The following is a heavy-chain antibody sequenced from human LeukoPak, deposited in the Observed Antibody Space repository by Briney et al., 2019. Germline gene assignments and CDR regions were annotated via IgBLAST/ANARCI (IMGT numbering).Heavy chain of an antibody. CDR3: ASEERGYTYGPLDY. V-gene: IGHV3-48*03. CDR1: GFTFSSYE. D-gene: IGHD5-18*01. J-gene: IGHJ4*02. CDR2: ISGSAITT. Sequence: GGSLRLSCAASGFTFSSYEMNWVRQAPGKGLEWISYISGSAITTYYADSVKGRFTISRDNAKNSLYLQMNSLRAEDTAVYYCASEERGYTYGPLDYWGQGTLVTVSS.